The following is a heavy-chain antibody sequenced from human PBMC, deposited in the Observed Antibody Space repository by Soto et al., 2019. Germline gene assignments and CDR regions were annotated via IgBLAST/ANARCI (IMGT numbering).Heavy chain of an antibody. J-gene: IGHJ3*02. CDR3: ARDVVDYYDSSGGGSFDI. Sequence: PGGSLRLSCAASGFTFSSYWMSWVRQAPGKGLEWVANIKQDGSEKYYVDSVKGRFTISRDNAKNSLYLQMNSLRAEDTAVYYCARDVVDYYDSSGGGSFDIWGQGTMVTVSS. CDR1: GFTFSSYW. CDR2: IKQDGSEK. D-gene: IGHD3-22*01. V-gene: IGHV3-7*03.